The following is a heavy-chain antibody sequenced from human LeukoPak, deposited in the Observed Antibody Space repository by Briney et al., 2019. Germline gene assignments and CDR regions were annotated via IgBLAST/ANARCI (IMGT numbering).Heavy chain of an antibody. J-gene: IGHJ4*02. D-gene: IGHD6-13*01. CDR3: ARESLGGSWFDY. CDR2: ISYDGSNK. Sequence: GGSLRLSCAASRFTFSSYTMHWIRQAPGKGLEWVAIISYDGSNKYYADSVKGRFTLSRDNSKNTMYLQMNSLRADDTAVYYCARESLGGSWFDYWGQGALVTVSS. CDR1: RFTFSSYT. V-gene: IGHV3-30*04.